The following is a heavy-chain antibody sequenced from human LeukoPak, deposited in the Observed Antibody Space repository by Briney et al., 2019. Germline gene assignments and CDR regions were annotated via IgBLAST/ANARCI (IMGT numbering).Heavy chain of an antibody. J-gene: IGHJ4*02. V-gene: IGHV4-34*01. CDR2: INHTGRT. Sequence: SETLSLTCAVNGGSFNIYYWSWIRQPPGKGLEWLGEINHTGRTNYNPSLKSRVTISIDTPKNQFSLKLSSVTAADTAVYYCARGSSSGYYPIDYWGQGTLVTVSS. D-gene: IGHD3-22*01. CDR3: ARGSSSGYYPIDY. CDR1: GGSFNIYY.